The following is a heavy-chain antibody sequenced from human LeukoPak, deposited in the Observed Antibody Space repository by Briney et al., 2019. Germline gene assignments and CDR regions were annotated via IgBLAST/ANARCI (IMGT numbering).Heavy chain of an antibody. CDR1: GYTFTGYY. Sequence: GASVKVSCKASGYTFTGYYMHRVRQAPGQGLEWMGWINPNSGGTNYAQKFQGWVTMTRDTSISTAYMELSRLRSDDTAVYYCARDWGHYYDSSGYQLDYWGQGTLVTVSS. CDR3: ARDWGHYYDSSGYQLDY. J-gene: IGHJ4*02. V-gene: IGHV1-2*04. CDR2: INPNSGGT. D-gene: IGHD3-22*01.